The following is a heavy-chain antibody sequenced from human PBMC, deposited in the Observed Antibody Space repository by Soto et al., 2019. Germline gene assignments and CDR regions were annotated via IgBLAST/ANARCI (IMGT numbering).Heavy chain of an antibody. J-gene: IGHJ6*03. CDR1: GFTFSGSA. CDR3: TRHDPGIAVAGYYYYYYMDV. V-gene: IGHV3-73*01. CDR2: IRSKANSYAT. D-gene: IGHD6-19*01. Sequence: GGSLRLSCAASGFTFSGSAMHWVRQASGKGLEWVGRIRSKANSYATAYAASVKGRFTISRDDSKNTAYLQMNSLKTEDTAVYYCTRHDPGIAVAGYYYYYYMDVWGKGTTVTVSS.